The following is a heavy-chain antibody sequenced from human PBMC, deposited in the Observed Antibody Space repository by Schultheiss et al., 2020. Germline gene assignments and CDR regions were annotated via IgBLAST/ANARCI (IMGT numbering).Heavy chain of an antibody. CDR1: GFTFSNYW. Sequence: GGSLRLSCVASGFTFSNYWMHWVRQAPGKGLVWVSRINSDGSSTRYADSVKGRFTISRDNAKNTLYLQMNSLRAEDTALYYCARDTTYYLDSSGYHYGWFDPWGQGTLVTGSS. J-gene: IGHJ5*02. V-gene: IGHV3-74*01. D-gene: IGHD3-22*01. CDR3: ARDTTYYLDSSGYHYGWFDP. CDR2: INSDGSST.